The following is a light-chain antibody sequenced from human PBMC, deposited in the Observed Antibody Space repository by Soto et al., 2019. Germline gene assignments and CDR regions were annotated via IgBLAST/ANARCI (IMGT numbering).Light chain of an antibody. CDR1: QSVSSN. Sequence: EIVMTQSRATLSVSPGERATLSCRASQSVSSNLAWYQQKPGQAPRLLIYGASTRATGIPARFSGSGSGTEFTLTISRLEPEDFAVYYCQQYGSSSTFGQGTRLEI. J-gene: IGKJ5*01. CDR2: GAS. V-gene: IGKV3-15*01. CDR3: QQYGSSST.